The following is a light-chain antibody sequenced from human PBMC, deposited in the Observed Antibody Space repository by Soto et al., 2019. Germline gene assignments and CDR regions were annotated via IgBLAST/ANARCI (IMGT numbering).Light chain of an antibody. CDR1: SSDVGGYDS. CDR2: EVS. V-gene: IGLV2-14*01. CDR3: ASYTPTTMV. Sequence: QSALTQPASVSGSPGQSITISCTGTSSDVGGYDSVSWYQQHSGKAPKLVIFEVSSRPSGISNRFSASKSGNTASLTISGLQTEDEADYYCASYTPTTMVFGGGTQLTVL. J-gene: IGLJ2*01.